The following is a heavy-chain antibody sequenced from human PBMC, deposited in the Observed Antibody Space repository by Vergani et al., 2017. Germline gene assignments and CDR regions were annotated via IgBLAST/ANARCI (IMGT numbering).Heavy chain of an antibody. J-gene: IGHJ4*02. CDR2: RKQDGSEK. CDR1: GFTFSSYW. CDR3: ARDQSAAIEALGYYFDY. V-gene: IGHV3-7*01. D-gene: IGHD2-2*02. Sequence: EVQLVESGGGLVQPGGSLRLSCAASGFTFSSYWMSWVRQAPGKGLDWVANRKQDGSEKYYVDSVKGRFTISRDNAKNSLYLQMNSLRAEDTAVYYCARDQSAAIEALGYYFDYWGQGTLVTVSS.